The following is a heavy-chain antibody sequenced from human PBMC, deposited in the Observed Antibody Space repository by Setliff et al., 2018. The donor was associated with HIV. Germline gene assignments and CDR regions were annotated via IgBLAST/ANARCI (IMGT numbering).Heavy chain of an antibody. CDR2: IYTSSSTI. Sequence: GGSLRLSCVGSGFTFSTYSMSWVRQVPGKGLEWIAYIYTSSSTIHYGDSVKGRFIISRDNAKNSVYLQMNSLRAEDTAVYYCVRPPDVMTKVTKANCWGRGTLVTVSS. CDR3: VRPPDVMTKVTKANC. CDR1: GFTFSTYS. J-gene: IGHJ2*01. D-gene: IGHD4-17*01. V-gene: IGHV3-48*01.